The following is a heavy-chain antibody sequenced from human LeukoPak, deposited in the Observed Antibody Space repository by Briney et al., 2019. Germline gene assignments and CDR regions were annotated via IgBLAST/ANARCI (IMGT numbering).Heavy chain of an antibody. V-gene: IGHV4-34*01. CDR1: GGSFSGYY. J-gene: IGHJ4*02. Sequence: PSETLSLTCAVYGGSFSGYYWSWLRQPPGKGLEWIGEINHSGSTNYNPSLKSRVTISVDTSKNQFSLKLSSVTAADTAVYYCARRRLYSSVNYFYYWGQGTLVTVSS. CDR3: ARRRLYSSVNYFYY. D-gene: IGHD6-19*01. CDR2: INHSGST.